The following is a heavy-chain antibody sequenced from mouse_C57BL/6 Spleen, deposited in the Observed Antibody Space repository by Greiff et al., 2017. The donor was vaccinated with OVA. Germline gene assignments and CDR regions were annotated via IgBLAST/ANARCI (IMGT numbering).Heavy chain of an antibody. J-gene: IGHJ1*03. Sequence: EVKLMESGPGMVKPSQSLSLTCTVTGYSITSGYDWHWIRHFPGNKLEWMGYISYSGSTNYNPSLKSRIPITHDTSKNHFFLKLNSVTTEDTATYYCAREKGGTVVANWYFDVWGTGTTVTVSS. CDR2: ISYSGST. CDR3: AREKGGTVVANWYFDV. V-gene: IGHV3-1*01. CDR1: GYSITSGYD. D-gene: IGHD1-1*01.